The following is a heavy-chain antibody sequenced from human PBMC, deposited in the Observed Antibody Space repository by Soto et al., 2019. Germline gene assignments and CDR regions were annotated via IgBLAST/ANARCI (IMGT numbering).Heavy chain of an antibody. Sequence: EVQLVESGGGLVQPGGSLRLSCAASGFTFSSYSMNWVRQAPGKGLEWVSYISSSSSTIYYADSVKGRFTISRDNAKNXLYLQMNSLRDEDTAVYYCARSGLLREERDDSFDYWGQGTLVTVSS. CDR1: GFTFSSYS. V-gene: IGHV3-48*02. CDR2: ISSSSSTI. CDR3: ARSGLLREERDDSFDY. J-gene: IGHJ4*02. D-gene: IGHD1-26*01.